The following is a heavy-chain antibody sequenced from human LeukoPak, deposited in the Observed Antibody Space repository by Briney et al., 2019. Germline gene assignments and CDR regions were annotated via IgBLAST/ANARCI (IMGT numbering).Heavy chain of an antibody. V-gene: IGHV3-66*01. D-gene: IGHD3-10*01. CDR1: GXSISDKF. CDR2: IFSGGET. Sequence: PGESLRLSCAVSGXSISDKFMGWVRQTPGKGLEWVSLIFSGGETYSADSVKGRFAISKDNSKNTVHLQMNSLRVEDTAMYYCARDTDYYGSGRQGYFDRWGQGTLVTVSS. J-gene: IGHJ1*01. CDR3: ARDTDYYGSGRQGYFDR.